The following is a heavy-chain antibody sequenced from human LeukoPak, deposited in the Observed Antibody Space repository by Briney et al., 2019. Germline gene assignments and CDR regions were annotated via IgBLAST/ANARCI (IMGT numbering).Heavy chain of an antibody. Sequence: SETLSLTCTVSGGSISSDYWSWIRQPPGKGLEWIGYIYYSGSTNYNPSLKSRVTISVDTSKNQFSMKLSSVTAADAAVYYCARRDYYGSGSYSYWGQGTLVTVSS. CDR2: IYYSGST. D-gene: IGHD3-10*01. V-gene: IGHV4-59*01. J-gene: IGHJ4*02. CDR3: ARRDYYGSGSYSY. CDR1: GGSISSDY.